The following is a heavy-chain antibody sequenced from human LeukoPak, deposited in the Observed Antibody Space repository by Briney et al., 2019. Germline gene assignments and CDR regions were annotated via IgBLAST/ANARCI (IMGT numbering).Heavy chain of an antibody. Sequence: PGGSLTLSCAASGFTFSTYGMHWVRQAPGKGLEWVAVISYDGSNEYYADSVKGQFTISRDNSKNTLYLQMNSLRAEDTAVYYCARESGNGYSSGWYPYYYYGMDVWGQGTTVTVSS. CDR3: ARESGNGYSSGWYPYYYYGMDV. CDR2: ISYDGSNE. D-gene: IGHD6-19*01. CDR1: GFTFSTYG. V-gene: IGHV3-30*03. J-gene: IGHJ6*02.